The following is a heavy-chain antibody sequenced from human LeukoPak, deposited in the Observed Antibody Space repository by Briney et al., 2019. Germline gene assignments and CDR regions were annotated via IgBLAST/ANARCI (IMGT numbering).Heavy chain of an antibody. J-gene: IGHJ4*02. Sequence: RAGGSLRLSCTASGFTFSSYWMSWVRQAPGKGLEWVANIKQDGGDKYYVDSVKGRFTISRDNAKNSLYLQMNSLRAEDTAMYYYVRDLDYWGQGTLVTVSS. CDR1: GFTFSSYW. V-gene: IGHV3-7*03. CDR2: IKQDGGDK. CDR3: VRDLDY.